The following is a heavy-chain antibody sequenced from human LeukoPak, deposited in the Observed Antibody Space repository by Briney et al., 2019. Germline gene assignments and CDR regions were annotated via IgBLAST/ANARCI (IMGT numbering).Heavy chain of an antibody. Sequence: GGSLRLSCAASGFTFSSYSMTWVRQAPGKGLEWVSSISSSSSYIYYADSVKGRFTISRDNAKNSLYLQMNSLRAEDTAVYYCARDLDYYDSSGYYGYWGQGTLVTVSS. CDR2: ISSSSSYI. J-gene: IGHJ4*02. CDR1: GFTFSSYS. D-gene: IGHD3-22*01. CDR3: ARDLDYYDSSGYYGY. V-gene: IGHV3-21*01.